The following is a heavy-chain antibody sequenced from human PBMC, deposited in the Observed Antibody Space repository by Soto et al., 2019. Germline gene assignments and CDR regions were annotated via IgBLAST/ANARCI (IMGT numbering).Heavy chain of an antibody. CDR1: GGSISSGDYF. V-gene: IGHV4-39*01. CDR2: IHHSGSA. Sequence: QLQLQESGPGLVKSSETLSLTCTVSGGSISSGDYFWGWIRQPPGKGLEWIGTIHHSGSANYNPSLKSRVTISVDTSKNLFSLKLISVTAADTAVYYCARRIAPLASFDYWGQGTLVTVSS. J-gene: IGHJ4*02. CDR3: ARRIAPLASFDY. D-gene: IGHD6-6*01.